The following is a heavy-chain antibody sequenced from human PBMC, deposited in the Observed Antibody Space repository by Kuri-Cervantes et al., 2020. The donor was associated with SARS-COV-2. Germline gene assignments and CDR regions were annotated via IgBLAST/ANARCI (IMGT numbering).Heavy chain of an antibody. V-gene: IGHV1-69*05. CDR1: GGTFSSYA. J-gene: IGHJ6*04. Sequence: SVKVSCKASGGTFSSYAISWVRQAPGQGLEWMGGIIPIFGTANYAQKFQGRVTMTRDTSISTAYMELSRLRSDDTAVYYCARAYCSSTSCYEDVWGKGTTVTVSS. CDR2: IIPIFGTA. CDR3: ARAYCSSTSCYEDV. D-gene: IGHD2-2*01.